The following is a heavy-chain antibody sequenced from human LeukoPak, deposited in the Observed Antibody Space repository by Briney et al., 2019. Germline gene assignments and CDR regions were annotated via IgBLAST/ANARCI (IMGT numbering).Heavy chain of an antibody. Sequence: GGSLRLSCAASGFTFSSYWMNWVRQALGKGLEWVANIKQDGSEKYYVDSVKGRFTISRDNTKNSLYLQMNSLRAEDTAVYYCAGGSGWLIDYWGQGTLVTVSS. V-gene: IGHV3-7*01. J-gene: IGHJ4*02. CDR1: GFTFSSYW. CDR2: IKQDGSEK. D-gene: IGHD6-19*01. CDR3: AGGSGWLIDY.